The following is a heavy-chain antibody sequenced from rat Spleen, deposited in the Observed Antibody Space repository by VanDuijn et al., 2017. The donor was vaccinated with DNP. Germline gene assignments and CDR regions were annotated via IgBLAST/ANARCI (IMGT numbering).Heavy chain of an antibody. CDR2: LSPSGGSS. V-gene: IGHV5S11*01. CDR3: ARLLPYYYAMDA. Sequence: EVQLVESGGGLVQPGRSMKLSCTASGFTFSDYNMAWVRQAPKKGLEWVASLSPSGGSSYYRDSVKGRFTISRDNAKSTLYLQMDSLRSEETATYYCARLLPYYYAMDAWGQGTSVTVSS. D-gene: IGHD3-1*01. CDR1: GFTFSDYN. J-gene: IGHJ4*01.